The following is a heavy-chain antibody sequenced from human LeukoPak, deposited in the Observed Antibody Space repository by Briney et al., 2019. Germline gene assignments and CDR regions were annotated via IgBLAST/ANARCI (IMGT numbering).Heavy chain of an antibody. CDR2: IYPGDSDT. D-gene: IGHD6-19*01. J-gene: IGHJ5*02. Sequence: GESLKISCKGSGYSFTSYWIGWVRQMPGKGLEWMGIIYPGDSDTRYSPSFQGQVTISADKSITTAYLQWSCLKASDTAMYYCARSVSSAWPNWFDPWGQGSLVTVSS. V-gene: IGHV5-51*01. CDR1: GYSFTSYW. CDR3: ARSVSSAWPNWFDP.